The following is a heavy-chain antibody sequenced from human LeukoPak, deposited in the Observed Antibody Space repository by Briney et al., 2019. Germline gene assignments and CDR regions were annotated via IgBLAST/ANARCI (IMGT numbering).Heavy chain of an antibody. Sequence: GGSLRLSCAASGFTFSSYGMSWVRQAPGKGLEWVSGINWNGGSTGYADSVKGRFTISRDNAKNSLYLQMNSLRAEDTALYYCASAYSSSWYTAFDIWGQGTMVTVSS. CDR1: GFTFSSYG. CDR3: ASAYSSSWYTAFDI. J-gene: IGHJ3*02. D-gene: IGHD6-13*01. V-gene: IGHV3-20*04. CDR2: INWNGGST.